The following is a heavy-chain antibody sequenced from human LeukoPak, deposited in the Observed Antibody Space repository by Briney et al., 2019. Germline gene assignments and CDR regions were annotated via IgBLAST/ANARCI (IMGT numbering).Heavy chain of an antibody. Sequence: ASVKVSCKASGGASNSHAISWVRQAPGQGLEWMGRIIPNLGTTNRAQNFQDRVTLTADKSTNTAYMELTSLTSDDTAVYYCATTNDGGGYQWGDFFDFWGQGTLVTVSS. J-gene: IGHJ4*02. CDR3: ATTNDGGGYQWGDFFDF. D-gene: IGHD3-22*01. CDR2: IIPNLGTT. V-gene: IGHV1-69*04. CDR1: GGASNSHA.